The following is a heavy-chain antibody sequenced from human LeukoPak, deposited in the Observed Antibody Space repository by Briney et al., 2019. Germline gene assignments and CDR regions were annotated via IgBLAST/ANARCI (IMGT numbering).Heavy chain of an antibody. CDR2: IYYSGST. Sequence: PSETLPLTCTVSGGSISSSSYYWGWIRQPPGKGLEWIGCIYYSGSTYYNPSLKSRVTISVDTSKNQFSLKLSSVTAADTAVYYCARPRLGIAAAGSDYWGQGTLVTVSS. CDR1: GGSISSSSYY. D-gene: IGHD6-13*01. V-gene: IGHV4-39*01. J-gene: IGHJ4*02. CDR3: ARPRLGIAAAGSDY.